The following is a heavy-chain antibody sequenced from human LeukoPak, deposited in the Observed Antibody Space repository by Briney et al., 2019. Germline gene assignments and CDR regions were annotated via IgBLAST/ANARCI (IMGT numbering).Heavy chain of an antibody. Sequence: GESLQISCKGSGYTFTGYWIGWVRQMPGKGLEWMGIIYPGGSDIKYSPSFQGQVTISADKSISTAYLQWSSLKASDTAMYYCARPYYYDSSGYYYGYWGQGTLVTVSS. CDR3: ARPYYYDSSGYYYGY. CDR2: IYPGGSDI. V-gene: IGHV5-51*01. CDR1: GYTFTGYW. D-gene: IGHD3-22*01. J-gene: IGHJ4*02.